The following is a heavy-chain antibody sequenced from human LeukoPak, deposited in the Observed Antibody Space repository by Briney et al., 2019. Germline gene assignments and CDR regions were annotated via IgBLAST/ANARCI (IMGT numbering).Heavy chain of an antibody. CDR3: AHGAMYQLDY. CDR2: ISWNSGSI. CDR1: GFTVDDYD. J-gene: IGHJ4*02. V-gene: IGHV3-9*01. D-gene: IGHD2-2*01. Sequence: GGSLRLSCAASGFTVDDYDMHWVRQAPGKGLEWGSGISWNSGSIGYADSGKGRFTISRDNAKNSLDLQMNSLRAEDTAVYYCAHGAMYQLDYWGQGTLVTVSS.